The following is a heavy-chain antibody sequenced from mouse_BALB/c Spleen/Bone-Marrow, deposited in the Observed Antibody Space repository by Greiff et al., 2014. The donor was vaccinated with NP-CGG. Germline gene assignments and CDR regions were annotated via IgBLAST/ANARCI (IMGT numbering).Heavy chain of an antibody. Sequence: SGAELVRPGVSVKISCKGSGYTFTDYTTHWVKQSHAKSLEWIGVISTYYGDASYNQKFKGKATMTVDKSSSTAYMELARLTSEDSAIYYCARVITTGYYGMDYWGQGTSVTVSS. CDR1: GYTFTDYT. CDR2: ISTYYGDA. D-gene: IGHD2-4*01. J-gene: IGHJ4*01. V-gene: IGHV1S137*01. CDR3: ARVITTGYYGMDY.